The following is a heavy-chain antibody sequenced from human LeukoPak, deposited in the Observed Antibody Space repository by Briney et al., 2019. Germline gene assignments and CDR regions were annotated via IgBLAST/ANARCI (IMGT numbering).Heavy chain of an antibody. D-gene: IGHD2-15*01. J-gene: IGHJ4*02. CDR3: ARDRDCSGGSCYPGPFDY. CDR2: INAGNGNT. V-gene: IGHV1-3*01. Sequence: ASVKVSCKASGYTFTSYAMHWVRQAPGQRLEWMGWINAGNGNTKYSQKFQGRVTITRDTSASTAYMELSSLRSEDTAVYYCARDRDCSGGSCYPGPFDYWGQGTLVTVSS. CDR1: GYTFTSYA.